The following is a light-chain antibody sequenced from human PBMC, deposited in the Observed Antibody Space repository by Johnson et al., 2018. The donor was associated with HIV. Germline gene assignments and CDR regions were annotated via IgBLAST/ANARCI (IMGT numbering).Light chain of an antibody. Sequence: QSALTQPPSVSAAPGQKVTISCSGSSSNIGNNYVSWYQQLPGTAPKLLMYENNKRPSGIPDRFSGSKSGTSATLDITGLQTGDEADYYCGTWDNSLRAGVFGTGTKVTVL. CDR2: ENN. V-gene: IGLV1-51*02. CDR3: GTWDNSLRAGV. CDR1: SSNIGNNY. J-gene: IGLJ1*01.